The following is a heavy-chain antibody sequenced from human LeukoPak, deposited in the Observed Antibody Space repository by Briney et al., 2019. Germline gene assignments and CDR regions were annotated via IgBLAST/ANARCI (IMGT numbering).Heavy chain of an antibody. CDR2: IKQDGSEK. D-gene: IGHD1-26*01. CDR3: ARDGSGTYGHYYYGMDV. Sequence: PRGSLRLSCAASGFTFSSYWMSWVRQAPGKGLEWVANIKQDGSEKYYVDSVKGRFTISRDNAKNSLYLQMNSLRAEDTALYYCARDGSGTYGHYYYGMDVWGQGTTVTVSS. J-gene: IGHJ6*02. V-gene: IGHV3-7*01. CDR1: GFTFSSYW.